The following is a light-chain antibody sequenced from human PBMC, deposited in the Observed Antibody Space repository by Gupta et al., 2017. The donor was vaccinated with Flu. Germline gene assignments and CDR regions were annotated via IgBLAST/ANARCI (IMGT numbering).Light chain of an antibody. CDR1: QSRRQPHGYSH. CDR2: LGY. CDR3: MEGLQIGTGRLS. J-gene: IGKJ4*01. Sequence: GESASISCTSGQSRRQPHGYSHLDWYVQRPGQSPQRLIYLGYIRPSGVTDRFSGTGSDTSFTLMISSVEPEDVGVYYCMEGLQIGTGRLSFGGGTTVEIK. V-gene: IGKV2-28*01.